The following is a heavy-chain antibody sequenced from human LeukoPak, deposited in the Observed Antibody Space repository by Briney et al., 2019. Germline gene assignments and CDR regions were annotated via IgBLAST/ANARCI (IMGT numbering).Heavy chain of an antibody. D-gene: IGHD2-21*01. CDR2: ISGSGGST. J-gene: IGHJ4*02. CDR1: GFTFSSYA. V-gene: IGHV3-23*01. Sequence: GGSLRLSCAASGFTFSSYAMSWVRQAPGKGLEWGSAISGSGGSTYYADSVQGRFTISRDNSKSTLCLQMNSLRAEDTAVYYCAKDFRIGYSAHFDYWGQGALVTVSS. CDR3: AKDFRIGYSAHFDY.